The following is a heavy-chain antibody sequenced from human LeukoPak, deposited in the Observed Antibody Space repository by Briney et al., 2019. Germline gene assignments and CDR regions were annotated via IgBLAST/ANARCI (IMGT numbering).Heavy chain of an antibody. Sequence: PGGSLKLSCAPSGYTVSSNSVSWIRQIPGKGLEWVSAVYYGGSTFYADSVKGRFTISRDISKNTWNLQINSLRAEDTAVYYCARVAKDCGGDCFVDSWGQGTQVTVSS. CDR1: GYTVSSNS. CDR2: VYYGGST. V-gene: IGHV3-66*01. CDR3: ARVAKDCGGDCFVDS. D-gene: IGHD2-21*01. J-gene: IGHJ4*02.